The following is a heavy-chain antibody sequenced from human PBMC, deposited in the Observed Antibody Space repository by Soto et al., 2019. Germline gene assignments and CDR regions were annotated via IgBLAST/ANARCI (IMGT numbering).Heavy chain of an antibody. Sequence: GGSLRLSCVISRLTFSSYALNGVRQAPGEGLEWVSSISGSGDTTYYADSVKGRFTISRDNAKNTLYLQMNSLRAEDTAIYYCAQGGAMVRGIKTFHYWGQGTLVTVSS. CDR3: AQGGAMVRGIKTFHY. CDR2: ISGSGDTT. D-gene: IGHD3-10*01. V-gene: IGHV3-23*01. CDR1: RLTFSSYA. J-gene: IGHJ4*02.